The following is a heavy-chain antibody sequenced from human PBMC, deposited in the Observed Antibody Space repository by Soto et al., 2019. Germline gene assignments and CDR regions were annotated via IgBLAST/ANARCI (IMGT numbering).Heavy chain of an antibody. V-gene: IGHV4-59*08. CDR2: IYYSGST. CDR1: GGSVSSYY. D-gene: IGHD4-4*01. CDR3: AIHSSGNYGLHYFAY. J-gene: IGHJ4*02. Sequence: SETLSLTCTVSGGSVSSYYWSWIRQSPGKGLEWIGYIYYSGSTKYKPSLKSRFTISVDTSMNQFSMKVSSANAADTAVYYCAIHSSGNYGLHYFAYWGLGALVTVSS.